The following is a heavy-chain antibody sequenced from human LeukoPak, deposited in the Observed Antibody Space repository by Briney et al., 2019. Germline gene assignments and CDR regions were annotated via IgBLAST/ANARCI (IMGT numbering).Heavy chain of an antibody. V-gene: IGHV3-48*01. D-gene: IGHD4-17*01. Sequence: PGGSLRLSCAASGFTFSSYRMNWVRQAPGKGLEWVSYISSSSSTIYYADSVKGRFTISRDNAKNSLYLQMNSLRAEDTAVYYCAKDGGHDYGEDFDYWGQGTLVTVSS. CDR2: ISSSSSTI. CDR3: AKDGGHDYGEDFDY. J-gene: IGHJ4*02. CDR1: GFTFSSYR.